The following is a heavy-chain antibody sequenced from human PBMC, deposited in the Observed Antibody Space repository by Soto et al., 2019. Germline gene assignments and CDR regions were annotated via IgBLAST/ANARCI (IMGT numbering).Heavy chain of an antibody. Sequence: PSETLSLTCTVSGGSISSSSYYWGWIRQPPGKGLEWIGYIYYSGSTYYNPSLKSRVTISVDTSKNQFSLKLSSVTAADTAVYYCARGTGEDGNYESLDYWGQGTLVTVSS. V-gene: IGHV4-31*03. CDR2: IYYSGST. CDR3: ARGTGEDGNYESLDY. J-gene: IGHJ4*02. CDR1: GGSISSSSYY. D-gene: IGHD3-16*01.